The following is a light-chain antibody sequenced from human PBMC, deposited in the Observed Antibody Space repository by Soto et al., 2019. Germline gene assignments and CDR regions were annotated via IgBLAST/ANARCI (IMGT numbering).Light chain of an antibody. V-gene: IGKV1-5*03. J-gene: IGKJ1*01. Sequence: DIQMTQSPSTLSASVGDRVTITCRASQSISSWLAWYQQKPGKAPNLLIYKASSLESGVPSRFSGSGSGTEFTLTISSLQPDDFATYYCQQYNSYSVTFGQGTKVEIK. CDR2: KAS. CDR3: QQYNSYSVT. CDR1: QSISSW.